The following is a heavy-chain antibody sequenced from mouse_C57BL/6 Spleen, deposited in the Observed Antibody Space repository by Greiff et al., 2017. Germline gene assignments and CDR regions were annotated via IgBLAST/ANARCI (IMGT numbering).Heavy chain of an antibody. CDR3: ARQGSIPFAY. J-gene: IGHJ3*01. V-gene: IGHV5-17*01. Sequence: DVHLVESGGGLVKPGGSLKLSCAASGFTFSDYGMHWVRQAPEKGLEWVAYISSGSSTIYYADTVKGRFTISRDNAKNTLFLQMTRLRSEDTAMYYCARQGSIPFAYWGQGTLVTVSA. CDR1: GFTFSDYG. CDR2: ISSGSSTI. D-gene: IGHD2-10*02.